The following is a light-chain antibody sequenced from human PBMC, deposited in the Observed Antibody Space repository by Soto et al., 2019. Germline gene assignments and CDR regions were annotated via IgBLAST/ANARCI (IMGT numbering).Light chain of an antibody. Sequence: DIQMTQSPSTLSASVGDRVAISCRASQSIGIWLAWYQQKPGKAPRFLIYKASSLESGIPSRFSGSGYGTEFTITISSLQPDDFATYYCQQYNDYSWTFGQGTKVEIK. CDR1: QSIGIW. CDR3: QQYNDYSWT. CDR2: KAS. V-gene: IGKV1-5*03. J-gene: IGKJ1*01.